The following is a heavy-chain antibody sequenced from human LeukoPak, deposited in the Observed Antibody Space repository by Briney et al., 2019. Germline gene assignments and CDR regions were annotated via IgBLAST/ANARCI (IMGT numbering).Heavy chain of an antibody. J-gene: IGHJ3*02. CDR2: IYYSGST. V-gene: IGHV4-31*03. D-gene: IGHD2-2*01. Sequence: PSETLSLTCTVSGGSISRGGYYWSWIRHHPGKGLEWIGYIYYSGSTYYNPSLKSRVTISVDTSKNQFSLKLNSVTAADTAVYYCARATRYCSSTSCGGGGFDIWGQGTMVTVSS. CDR3: ARATRYCSSTSCGGGGFDI. CDR1: GGSISRGGYY.